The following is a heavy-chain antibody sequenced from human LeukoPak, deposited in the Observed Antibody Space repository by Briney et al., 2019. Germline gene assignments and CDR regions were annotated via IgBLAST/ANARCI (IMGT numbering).Heavy chain of an antibody. V-gene: IGHV3-30-3*01. J-gene: IGHJ6*02. CDR3: ARDKVRYGPYYYYGMDV. CDR1: GFTFSSYA. D-gene: IGHD1-1*01. Sequence: GGSLRHSCAASGFTFSSYAMHWVRQAPGKGLEWVAVISYDGSNKYYADSVKGRFTISRDNSKNTLYLQMNSLRAEDTAVYYCARDKVRYGPYYYYGMDVWGQGTTVTVSS. CDR2: ISYDGSNK.